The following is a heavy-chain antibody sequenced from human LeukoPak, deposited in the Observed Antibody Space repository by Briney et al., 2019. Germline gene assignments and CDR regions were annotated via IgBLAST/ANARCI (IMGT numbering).Heavy chain of an antibody. CDR2: ISWDGGST. J-gene: IGHJ4*02. CDR3: AKEVTADYGILDY. D-gene: IGHD4-17*01. V-gene: IGHV3-43*01. CDR1: GFTFDDYT. Sequence: QPGGSLRLSCAASGFTFDDYTMHWVRHAPGKGLEWVSLISWDGGSTYYADSVKGRFTISRDNSKNSLYLQMNSLRTEDTALYYCAKEVTADYGILDYWGQGTLVTVSS.